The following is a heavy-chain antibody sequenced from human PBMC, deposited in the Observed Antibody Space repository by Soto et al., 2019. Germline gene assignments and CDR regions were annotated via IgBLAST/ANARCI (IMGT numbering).Heavy chain of an antibody. V-gene: IGHV4-34*01. Sequence: PSETLSLTCAVYGVSFSGYYWILIRQPPGKGLEWIGEINHSGSTNYNPSLKSRVTISVDTSKNQFSLKLSSVTAADTAVYYCASGPFYGGNSGDAFDIWGQGTMVTVSS. D-gene: IGHD4-17*01. CDR2: INHSGST. J-gene: IGHJ3*02. CDR1: GVSFSGYY. CDR3: ASGPFYGGNSGDAFDI.